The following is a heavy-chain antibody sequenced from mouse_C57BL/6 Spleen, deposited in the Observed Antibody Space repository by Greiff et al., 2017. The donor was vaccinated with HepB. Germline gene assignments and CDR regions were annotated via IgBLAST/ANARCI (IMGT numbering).Heavy chain of an antibody. J-gene: IGHJ4*01. Sequence: VKLVESGPGLVAPSQSLSITCTVSGFSLTSYGVDWVRQSPGKGLEWLGVIWGVGSTNYNSALKSRLSISKDNSKSQVFLKMNSLQTDDTAMYYCARHPFEYYYAMDYWGQGTSVTVSS. CDR2: IWGVGST. CDR1: GFSLTSYG. V-gene: IGHV2-6*01. CDR3: ARHPFEYYYAMDY.